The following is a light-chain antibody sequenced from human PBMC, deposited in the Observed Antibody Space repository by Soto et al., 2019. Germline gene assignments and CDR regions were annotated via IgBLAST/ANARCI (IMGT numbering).Light chain of an antibody. CDR3: QQYYTTPLT. CDR1: QSVLYSSNNKNY. Sequence: DIVMTQSPDSLAVSLGERATINCKSSQSVLYSSNNKNYLAWYQQKAGQPPKLLIYWASIRESGVPDRFSGSGSGTDFTLTISSLQAEDVELYYCQQYYTTPLTFGGGPRLEI. V-gene: IGKV4-1*01. CDR2: WAS. J-gene: IGKJ4*01.